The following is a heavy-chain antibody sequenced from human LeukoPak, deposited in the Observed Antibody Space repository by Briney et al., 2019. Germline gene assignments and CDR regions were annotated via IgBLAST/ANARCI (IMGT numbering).Heavy chain of an antibody. CDR1: GFTFSSYG. CDR2: ISYDGSNK. D-gene: IGHD3-10*01. Sequence: GRSLRLSCAASGFTFSSYGMHWVRQAPGKGLEWVAVISYDGSNKYYADSVKGRFTISRDNSKNTLYLQINSLRAEDTAVYYCAKDLGFGYYYYGMDVWGKGTTVTVSS. V-gene: IGHV3-30*18. J-gene: IGHJ6*04. CDR3: AKDLGFGYYYYGMDV.